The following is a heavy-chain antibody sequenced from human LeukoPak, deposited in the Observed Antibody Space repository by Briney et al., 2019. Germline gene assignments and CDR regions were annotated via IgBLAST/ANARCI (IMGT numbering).Heavy chain of an antibody. Sequence: PGWSLRLSCAASGFTFSSYWMSWVRQAPGKGLEWVANINQDGSEKYYVDSVKGRFTISRDNAKNSLYLQMNSLRAEDTAVYYCARGRFLAWLFFNFDYWGQGTLVTVSS. CDR1: GFTFSSYW. J-gene: IGHJ4*02. V-gene: IGHV3-7*01. CDR2: INQDGSEK. CDR3: ARGRFLAWLFFNFDY. D-gene: IGHD3-3*01.